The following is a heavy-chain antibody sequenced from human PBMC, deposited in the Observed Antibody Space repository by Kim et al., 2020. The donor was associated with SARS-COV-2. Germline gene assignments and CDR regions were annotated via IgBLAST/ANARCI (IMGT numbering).Heavy chain of an antibody. CDR2: INPNSGGT. CDR3: ASGPITAAVFYYHLGMDV. J-gene: IGHJ6*02. Sequence: ASVKVSCKASGYTFTGYYMHWVRQAPGQGLEWMGRINPNSGGTNYAQKFQGRVTMTRDASISTAYMELSRLRSEDTAVYYCASGPITAAVFYYHLGMDVGGQGTT. V-gene: IGHV1-2*06. CDR1: GYTFTGYY. D-gene: IGHD6-13*01.